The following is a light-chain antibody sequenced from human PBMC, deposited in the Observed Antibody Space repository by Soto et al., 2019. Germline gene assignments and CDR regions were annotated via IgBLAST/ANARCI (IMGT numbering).Light chain of an antibody. CDR1: SSNIGSNT. Sequence: QSVLTQPPSASGTPGQRVTISCSGRSSNIGSNTVNWYQQLPGTAPKLLIYSNNQRPSGVPDRFSGSKSDTSASLAISGLQSEDEADYYCAAWDDSLNVHVVFGGGTKLIVL. J-gene: IGLJ2*01. CDR3: AAWDDSLNVHVV. V-gene: IGLV1-44*01. CDR2: SNN.